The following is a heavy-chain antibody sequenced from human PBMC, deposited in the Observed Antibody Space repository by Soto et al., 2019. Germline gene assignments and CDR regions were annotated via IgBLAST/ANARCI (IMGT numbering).Heavy chain of an antibody. CDR1: GGSFSGYY. CDR3: ARGQKRITMVRGVLCWFDP. Sequence: QVQLQQWGAGLLKPSETLSLTCAVYGGSFSGYYWSWIRQPPGKGLEWIGEINHSGSTNYNPSLKRRVTISVDTSKTQFSLKLSSVTAADTAVYYCARGQKRITMVRGVLCWFDPWGQGTLVTVSS. D-gene: IGHD3-10*01. CDR2: INHSGST. V-gene: IGHV4-34*01. J-gene: IGHJ5*02.